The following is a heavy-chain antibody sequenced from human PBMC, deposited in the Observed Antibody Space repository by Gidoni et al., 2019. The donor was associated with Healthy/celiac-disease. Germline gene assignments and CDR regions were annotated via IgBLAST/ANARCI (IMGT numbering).Heavy chain of an antibody. CDR1: GYTFPSYA. V-gene: IGHV1-3*01. CDR3: ARADLGYPPGWLVRGNWFDP. D-gene: IGHD6-19*01. Sequence: QVQLVQPGAEVKKPGASVKVSCKASGYTFPSYAMHWVRQAPGQRLGWMGWINAGNGNTKYSQKFQGRVTITRDTSASTAYMELSSPRSEDTAVYYCARADLGYPPGWLVRGNWFDPWGQGTLVTVSS. CDR2: INAGNGNT. J-gene: IGHJ5*02.